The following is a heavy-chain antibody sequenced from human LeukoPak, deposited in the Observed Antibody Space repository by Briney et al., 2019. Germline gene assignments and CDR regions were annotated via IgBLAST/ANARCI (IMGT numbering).Heavy chain of an antibody. D-gene: IGHD6-6*01. V-gene: IGHV3-9*03. CDR3: AKMGSIAARRRYYFDY. CDR1: GFTFDDYA. CDR2: ISWNSGSI. Sequence: PGGSLRLPCAASGFTFDDYAMHWVRQAPGKGLEWVSGISWNSGSIDYADSVKGRFTISRDNAKNSLYLQMNSLRAEDMALYYCAKMGSIAARRRYYFDYWGQGTLVTVSS. J-gene: IGHJ4*02.